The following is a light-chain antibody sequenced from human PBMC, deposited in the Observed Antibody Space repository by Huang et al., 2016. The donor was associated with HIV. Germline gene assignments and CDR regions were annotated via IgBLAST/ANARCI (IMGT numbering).Light chain of an antibody. Sequence: EIVMTQSPVTLSVSPGERATRPCRASQSINNNLAWYQQKPGQGPSLLLYDTSTRASDIPTRFSGSGSATDFTLTISNVQSEDFATYYCQQYDSWPRTFGQGTKVEIK. CDR2: DTS. CDR3: QQYDSWPRT. CDR1: QSINNN. V-gene: IGKV3-15*01. J-gene: IGKJ1*01.